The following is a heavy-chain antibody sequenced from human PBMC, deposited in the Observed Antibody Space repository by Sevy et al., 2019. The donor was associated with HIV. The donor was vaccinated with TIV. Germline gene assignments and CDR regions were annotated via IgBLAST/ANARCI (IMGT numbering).Heavy chain of an antibody. D-gene: IGHD2-8*01. CDR3: ARDRDDGYCTNGVCFNFDN. V-gene: IGHV3-9*01. CDR2: ISWNSGSI. J-gene: IGHJ4*01. CDR1: GFTFDDYA. Sequence: GGSLRLSCAASGFTFDDYAMHWVRLAPGKGLEWVSGISWNSGSIDYADSVKGRFTISRDNAKNSLYLQMKSLRADDTALYYCARDRDDGYCTNGVCFNFDNWGQGTLVTVSS.